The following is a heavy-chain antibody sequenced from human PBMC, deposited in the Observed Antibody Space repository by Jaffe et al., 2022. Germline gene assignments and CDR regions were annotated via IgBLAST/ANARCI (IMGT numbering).Heavy chain of an antibody. CDR1: GFTFSSYS. Sequence: EVQLVESGGGLVKPGGSLRLSCAASGFTFSSYSMNWVRQAPGKGLEWVSSISSSSSYIYYADSVKGRFTISRDNAKNSLYLQMNSLRAEDTAVYYCARDHALLVQGVITHAFDIWGQGTMVTVSS. CDR2: ISSSSSYI. CDR3: ARDHALLVQGVITHAFDI. J-gene: IGHJ3*02. V-gene: IGHV3-21*01. D-gene: IGHD3-10*01.